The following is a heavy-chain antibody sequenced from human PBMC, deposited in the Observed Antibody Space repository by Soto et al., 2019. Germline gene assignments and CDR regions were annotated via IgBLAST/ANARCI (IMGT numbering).Heavy chain of an antibody. CDR1: GFTFNNNY. V-gene: IGHV3-7*05. Sequence: EVQLVESGGGLVQPGGSLRLSCAASGFTFNNNYMVWVRQDPGIGLEWVANINQDGSAEYYVDSVKGRYTTSRDNAKSSLYLQITSLSAEESATANYARGFGCTHWGQGSLVTVSS. D-gene: IGHD2-8*01. CDR3: ARGFGCTH. J-gene: IGHJ4*02. CDR2: INQDGSAE.